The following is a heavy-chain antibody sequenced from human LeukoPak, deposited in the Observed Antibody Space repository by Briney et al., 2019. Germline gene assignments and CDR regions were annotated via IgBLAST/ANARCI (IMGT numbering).Heavy chain of an antibody. V-gene: IGHV3-30*18. J-gene: IGHJ3*01. CDR2: ISYDGKNT. D-gene: IGHD3-10*02. CDR1: GISFSRYG. CDR3: AKDRNVGLDAIDV. Sequence: GGSLRLSCAASGISFSRYGMHWVRQAPGKGLEWLALISYDGKNTNYADSVKGRFTISRDNSKNTLFLQTNSLRPEDTAVYYCAKDRNVGLDAIDVWGQGTLVTVSS.